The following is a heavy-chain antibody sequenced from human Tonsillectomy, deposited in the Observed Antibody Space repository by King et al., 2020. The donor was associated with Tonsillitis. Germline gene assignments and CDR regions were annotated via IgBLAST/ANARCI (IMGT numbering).Heavy chain of an antibody. J-gene: IGHJ3*02. Sequence: VQLVESGGGLVQPGGSLRLSCSASGFTFPNYTMHWVLQAPGRGLEDVSGINDIGTTTHYADSVKGRFTSSRDDSKSTLYLQMNSLTTEDSAVYCCVKDRSGSYAFDIWGQGTMVTVSS. D-gene: IGHD1-26*01. CDR1: GFTFPNYT. CDR3: VKDRSGSYAFDI. CDR2: INDIGTTT. V-gene: IGHV3-64D*06.